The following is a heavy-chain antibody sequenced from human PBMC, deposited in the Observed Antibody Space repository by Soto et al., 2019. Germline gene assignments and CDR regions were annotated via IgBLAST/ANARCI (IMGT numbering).Heavy chain of an antibody. CDR1: GGSISSSSYY. D-gene: IGHD6-19*01. J-gene: IGHJ4*02. CDR2: IYYSGST. V-gene: IGHV4-39*01. Sequence: SETLSLTCTVSGGSISSSSYYWGWIRQPPGKGLEWIGSIYYSGSTYYNPSLKSRVTISVDTSKNQFSLKLSSVTAADTAVYYCARLWYRVVAGDFDYWGQGTLVTVS. CDR3: ARLWYRVVAGDFDY.